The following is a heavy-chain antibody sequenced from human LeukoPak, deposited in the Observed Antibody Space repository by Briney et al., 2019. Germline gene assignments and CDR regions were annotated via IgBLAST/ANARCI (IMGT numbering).Heavy chain of an antibody. J-gene: IGHJ4*02. CDR1: GSIFNSYW. D-gene: IGHD4-17*01. V-gene: IGHV5-51*01. Sequence: TAGXSLQICSEGAGSIFNSYWIGWGRQLGGKGEEWMGIIYRGDSDTRYSPSCQGQVTISADKNKRTPYLQWSSLKASDTAMYYCARLHGDYAAGYWGQGTLVTVSS. CDR3: ARLHGDYAAGY. CDR2: IYRGDSDT.